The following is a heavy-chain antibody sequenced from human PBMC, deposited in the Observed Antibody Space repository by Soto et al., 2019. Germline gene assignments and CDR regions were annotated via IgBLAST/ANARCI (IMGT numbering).Heavy chain of an antibody. CDR1: GGSISSGDYY. J-gene: IGHJ6*02. V-gene: IGHV4-30-4*01. Sequence: TLDLTCTVSGGSISSGDYYWSWIRQPPGKGLEWIGYIYYSGSTYYNPSLKSRVTISVDTSKNQFSLKLSSVTAADTAVYYCAREDYYGSGSDGSYYYGMDVWGQGTTVTAP. CDR3: AREDYYGSGSDGSYYYGMDV. D-gene: IGHD3-10*01. CDR2: IYYSGST.